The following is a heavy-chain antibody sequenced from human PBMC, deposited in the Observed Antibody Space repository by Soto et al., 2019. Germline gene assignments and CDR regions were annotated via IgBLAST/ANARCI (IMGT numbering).Heavy chain of an antibody. CDR1: GFTFSSYA. V-gene: IGHV3-23*01. J-gene: IGHJ3*02. D-gene: IGHD2-15*01. Sequence: EVQLLESGGGLVQPGGSLRLSCAASGFTFSSYAMSWVRQAPGKGLEWVSAISGSGGSTYYADSVKGRFTISRDNSKNKLYLQMNSLRAEDTAVDYCATCGGSGNDAFDIWGQGTMVTVSS. CDR3: ATCGGSGNDAFDI. CDR2: ISGSGGST.